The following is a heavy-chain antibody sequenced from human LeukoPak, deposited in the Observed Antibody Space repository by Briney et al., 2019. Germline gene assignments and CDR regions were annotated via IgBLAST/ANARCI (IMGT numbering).Heavy chain of an antibody. V-gene: IGHV4-4*07. CDR1: GGSISSYN. D-gene: IGHD2-2*01. CDR2: IYTSGIT. J-gene: IGHJ6*03. Sequence: SETLSLTCTVSGGSISSYNWTWIRQPAGMGLELIGRIYTSGITNYSPSLRSRVTMSLDTSKNQFSLKMSSVTAADTAVYYCARYLVGPLVGSYYSHYMDVWGKGTTVTISS. CDR3: ARYLVGPLVGSYYSHYMDV.